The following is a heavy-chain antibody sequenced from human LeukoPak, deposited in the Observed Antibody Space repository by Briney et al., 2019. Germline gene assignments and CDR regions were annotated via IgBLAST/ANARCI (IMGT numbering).Heavy chain of an antibody. V-gene: IGHV4-30-4*01. CDR1: RGSISSGDNY. Sequence: SETLSLTCTVSRGSISSGDNYWSRIRQPPGKGLEWIGYIYYSGSTYYNPSLKSRVTISVDTSKNQFSLKLSSVTAADTAVYYCAVIPSYSSSWYVGYWGQGTLVTVSS. D-gene: IGHD6-13*01. CDR3: AVIPSYSSSWYVGY. CDR2: IYYSGST. J-gene: IGHJ4*02.